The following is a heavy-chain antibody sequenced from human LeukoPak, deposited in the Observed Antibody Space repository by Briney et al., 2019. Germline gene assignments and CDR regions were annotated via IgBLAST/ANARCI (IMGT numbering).Heavy chain of an antibody. V-gene: IGHV3-53*01. Sequence: GGSLRLSCAASGFTVSSNYMSWVRQAPGKGLEWVSVIYSGGSTYYADSVKGRFTISRDNSKNTLYLRMNSLRAEDTAVYYCARGQSADSSGYYLGYDYYYGMDVWGQGTTVTVSS. CDR2: IYSGGST. CDR1: GFTVSSNY. D-gene: IGHD3-22*01. J-gene: IGHJ6*02. CDR3: ARGQSADSSGYYLGYDYYYGMDV.